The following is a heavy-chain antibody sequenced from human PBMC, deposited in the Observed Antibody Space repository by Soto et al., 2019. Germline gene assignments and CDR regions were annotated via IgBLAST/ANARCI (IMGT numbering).Heavy chain of an antibody. CDR2: TYYRSKWYN. Sequence: SQTLSLPCAISGDSVSSNSAAWNWIRQSPSRGLEWLGRTYYRSKWYNDYAVSVKSRITINPDTSKNQFSLQLNSVTPEDTAVYYCARDRGGNYDFWSGYYFDYWGQGTLVTVSS. CDR1: GDSVSSNSAA. V-gene: IGHV6-1*01. J-gene: IGHJ4*02. CDR3: ARDRGGNYDFWSGYYFDY. D-gene: IGHD3-3*01.